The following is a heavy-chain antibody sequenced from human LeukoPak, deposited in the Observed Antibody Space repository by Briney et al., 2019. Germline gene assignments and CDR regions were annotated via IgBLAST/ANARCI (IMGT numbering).Heavy chain of an antibody. D-gene: IGHD2-2*01. Sequence: GRSLRLSCAASGFTFSSYGMHWVRQAPGKGLEWVAVIWYDGSNKYYADSVKGRFTISRDNSKNTLYLQMNSLRAEDTAVYYCARDLVPAAMFFDYWGQGTLVTVSS. CDR1: GFTFSSYG. V-gene: IGHV3-33*01. J-gene: IGHJ4*02. CDR2: IWYDGSNK. CDR3: ARDLVPAAMFFDY.